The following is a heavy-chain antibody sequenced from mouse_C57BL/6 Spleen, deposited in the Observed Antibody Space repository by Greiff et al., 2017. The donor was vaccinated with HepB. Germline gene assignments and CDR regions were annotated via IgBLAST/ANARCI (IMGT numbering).Heavy chain of an antibody. Sequence: QVQLQQPGTELVKPGASVKLSCKASGYTFTSYWMHWVKQRPGQGLEWIGNINPSNGGTNYNEKFKSKATRTLDKSSSTAYMQLSSLTSEDSAVYDCAREGWLRRRDAMDYWGQGTSVTVSS. J-gene: IGHJ4*01. V-gene: IGHV1-53*01. D-gene: IGHD2-2*01. CDR1: GYTFTSYW. CDR3: AREGWLRRRDAMDY. CDR2: INPSNGGT.